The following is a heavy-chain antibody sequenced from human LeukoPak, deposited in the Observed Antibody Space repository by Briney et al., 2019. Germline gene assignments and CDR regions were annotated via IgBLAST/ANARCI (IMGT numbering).Heavy chain of an antibody. CDR2: ISYDGSNK. Sequence: PGGSLRLSCAASGFTFSSYGMHWVRQAPGKGLEWVAVISYDGSNKYYADSVKGRFTISRDNSKNTLYLQMNSLRAEDTAVYYCAKASGSSGWYEGMAVWGQGTTVTVFS. CDR3: AKASGSSGWYEGMAV. J-gene: IGHJ6*02. V-gene: IGHV3-30*18. D-gene: IGHD6-19*01. CDR1: GFTFSSYG.